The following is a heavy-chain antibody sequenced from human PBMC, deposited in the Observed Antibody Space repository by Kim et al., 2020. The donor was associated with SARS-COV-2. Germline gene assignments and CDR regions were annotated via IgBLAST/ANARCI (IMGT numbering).Heavy chain of an antibody. CDR3: ARDWNWGIDV. CDR2: ISVTDAI. D-gene: IGHD7-27*01. CDR1: GFTFTTYN. Sequence: GGSLRLFCAASGFTFTTYNMNWVRQAPGKGLEWISYISVTDAIYYADSVKGRFTISRDYAKNSLDLQMNSLRDEDKAVYYCARDWNWGIDVWGQGTLVTV. V-gene: IGHV3-48*02. J-gene: IGHJ4*02.